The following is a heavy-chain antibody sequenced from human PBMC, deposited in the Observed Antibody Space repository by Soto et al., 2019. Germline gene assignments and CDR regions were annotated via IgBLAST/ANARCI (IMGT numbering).Heavy chain of an antibody. J-gene: IGHJ4*02. D-gene: IGHD3-3*01. Sequence: PGGSLRLSCTASGFNFSSHAMTWVRQAPGKGLEWVSGLSDSGDSIYYADSVKGRFTISRDNSKNTLYLQMNSLRAEDTAVYYCARDFGPYYDFWSGYYYGFDYWGQGTLVTVSS. V-gene: IGHV3-23*01. CDR3: ARDFGPYYDFWSGYYYGFDY. CDR1: GFNFSSHA. CDR2: LSDSGDSI.